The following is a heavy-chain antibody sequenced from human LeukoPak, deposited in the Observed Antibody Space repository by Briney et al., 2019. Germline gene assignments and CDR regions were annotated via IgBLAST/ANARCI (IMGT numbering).Heavy chain of an antibody. CDR3: ARDPNYGMDV. CDR2: ISYDGSNK. Sequence: GGSLRLSCAASGFTVSSNYMHWVRQAPGKGLEWVAVISYDGSNKYYADSVKGRFTISRDNSKNTLYLQMNSLRAEDTAVYYCARDPNYGMDVWGQGTTVTVSS. J-gene: IGHJ6*02. V-gene: IGHV3-30-3*01. CDR1: GFTVSSNY.